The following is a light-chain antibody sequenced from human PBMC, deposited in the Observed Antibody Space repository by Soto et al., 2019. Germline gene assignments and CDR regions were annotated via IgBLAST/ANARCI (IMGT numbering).Light chain of an antibody. CDR2: DNI. Sequence: QSVLTQPPSVSAAPGQRVSISCSGGISNIGNNSVSWYQFLPGTAPKLLIYDNIERPSGIPDRFSGSKSGTSATLGITGVQTGDEADYACGTWDGSLSAVVFGGGTKLTVL. J-gene: IGLJ2*01. V-gene: IGLV1-51*01. CDR3: GTWDGSLSAVV. CDR1: ISNIGNNS.